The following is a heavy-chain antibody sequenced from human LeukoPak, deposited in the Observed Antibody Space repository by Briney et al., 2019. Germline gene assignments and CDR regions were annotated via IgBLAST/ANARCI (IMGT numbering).Heavy chain of an antibody. V-gene: IGHV3-74*01. D-gene: IGHD3-22*01. CDR2: INSDESST. J-gene: IGHJ6*03. CDR3: ARAKNYYDISGRSYYYYMDV. Sequence: PGGSLRLSCAASEFTFSSYWMHWVRQAPRKGLVWVSRINSDESSTTYADSVKGRFTISRDNAKNTLYLQMHSLRAEDTAVYYCARAKNYYDISGRSYYYYMDVWGKGTTVTVSS. CDR1: EFTFSSYW.